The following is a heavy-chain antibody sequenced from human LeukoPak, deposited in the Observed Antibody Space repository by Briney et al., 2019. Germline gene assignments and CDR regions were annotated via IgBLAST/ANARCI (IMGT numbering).Heavy chain of an antibody. CDR1: GFTFDDYA. CDR3: AKQEAAAGNYFDY. D-gene: IGHD6-13*01. CDR2: ISWDGGST. J-gene: IGHJ4*02. Sequence: QSGGSLRLSCAASGFTFDDYAMHWVRQAPGKGLEWVSLISWDGGSTYYADSVKGRFTISRDNSKNSLYLQMNSLRAEDTALYYCAKQEAAAGNYFDYWGQGTLVTVSS. V-gene: IGHV3-43D*03.